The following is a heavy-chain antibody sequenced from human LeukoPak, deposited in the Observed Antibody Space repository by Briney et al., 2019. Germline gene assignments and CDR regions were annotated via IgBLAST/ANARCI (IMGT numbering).Heavy chain of an antibody. CDR2: ISSSGSTI. D-gene: IGHD4-17*01. J-gene: IGHJ4*02. CDR3: ARDTDYGDFTTAFDY. Sequence: GGSLRLSCAASGFTFGSYEMNWVRQAPGKGLEWVSYISSSGSTIYYADSVKGRFTISRDNAKNSLYLQMNSLRAEDTAVYYCARDTDYGDFTTAFDYWGQGTLVTVSS. CDR1: GFTFGSYE. V-gene: IGHV3-48*03.